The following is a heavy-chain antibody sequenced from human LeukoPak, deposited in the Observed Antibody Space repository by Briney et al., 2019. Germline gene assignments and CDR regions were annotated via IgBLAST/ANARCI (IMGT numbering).Heavy chain of an antibody. CDR3: ARSRDHYSSGWYD. J-gene: IGHJ4*02. V-gene: IGHV1-69*05. CDR2: IIPIFGTA. D-gene: IGHD6-19*01. CDR1: GGTFSSYA. Sequence: SVKVSCKASGGTFSSYAISWVRQAPGQGLEWMGGIIPIFGTANYAQKFQGRVTITTDESTSTAYMELSSLRSEDTAVYYCARSRDHYSSGWYDWDQGTLVTVSS.